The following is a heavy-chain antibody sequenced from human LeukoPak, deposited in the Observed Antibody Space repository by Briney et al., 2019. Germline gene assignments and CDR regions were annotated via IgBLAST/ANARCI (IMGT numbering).Heavy chain of an antibody. CDR3: ARDWAMVRGVIIADRSDY. D-gene: IGHD3-10*01. Sequence: PGGSLRLSCAVSDFPFSIYSMTWVRQAPGRGLEWVSGLSDTGRSTYYADSVKGRFTVSRDNSKNTLHLQMTSLRSEDTAVYYCARDWAMVRGVIIADRSDYWGQGTLVTVSS. J-gene: IGHJ4*02. CDR1: DFPFSIYS. CDR2: LSDTGRST. V-gene: IGHV3-23*01.